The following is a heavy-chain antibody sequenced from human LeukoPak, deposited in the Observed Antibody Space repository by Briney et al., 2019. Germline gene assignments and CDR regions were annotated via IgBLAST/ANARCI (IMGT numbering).Heavy chain of an antibody. V-gene: IGHV4-34*01. CDR1: GGSFSSYY. CDR3: ARIYSSSWFLNWFDP. CDR2: INHSGST. D-gene: IGHD6-13*01. J-gene: IGHJ5*02. Sequence: PSETLSLTCAVYGGSFSSYYWSWIRQPPGKGLEWIGEINHSGSTSYKPSLKSRVTISLDTSKNQFSLRLSSVTAADTAVYYCARIYSSSWFLNWFDPWGQGTLVTVSS.